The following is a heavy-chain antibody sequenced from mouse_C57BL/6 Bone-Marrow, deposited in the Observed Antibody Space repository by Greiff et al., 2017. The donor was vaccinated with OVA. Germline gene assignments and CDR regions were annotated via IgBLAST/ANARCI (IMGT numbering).Heavy chain of an antibody. D-gene: IGHD2-5*01. J-gene: IGHJ4*01. CDR3: ARGSYYSNPYYYAMDY. V-gene: IGHV2-2*01. Sequence: QVQLKQSGPGLVQPSQSLSITCTVSGFSLTSYGVHWVRQSPGKGLEWLGVIWSGGSTDYNAAFISRLSISKDNSKSQVFFKMNSLQADDTAIYYCARGSYYSNPYYYAMDYWGQGTSVTVSS. CDR2: IWSGGST. CDR1: GFSLTSYG.